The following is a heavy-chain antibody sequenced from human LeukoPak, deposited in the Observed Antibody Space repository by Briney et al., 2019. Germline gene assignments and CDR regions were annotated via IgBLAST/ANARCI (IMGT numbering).Heavy chain of an antibody. D-gene: IGHD1-1*01. V-gene: IGHV3-48*04. CDR2: ISSGSSTK. CDR3: ARVTGTTGYYYGMDV. Sequence: PGGSLRLSCVASGFTFSSYSINWVRQAPGKGLEWVSYISSGSSTKYYADSVKGRFTISRDNAKNSLYLQVNSLRAEDTAVYYCARVTGTTGYYYGMDVWGQGTTVTVSS. J-gene: IGHJ6*02. CDR1: GFTFSSYS.